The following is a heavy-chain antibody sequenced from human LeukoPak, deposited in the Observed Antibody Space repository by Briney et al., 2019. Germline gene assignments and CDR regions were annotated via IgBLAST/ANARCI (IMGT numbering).Heavy chain of an antibody. J-gene: IGHJ6*03. CDR2: IYYSGST. CDR3: AGVYYYYYMDV. CDR1: GGSISSYY. V-gene: IGHV4-59*12. Sequence: SETLSLTCTVSGGSISSYYWSWIRQPPGKGLEWIGYIYYSGSTNYNPSLKSRVTISVDTPKNQFSLKLSSVTAADTAVYYCAGVYYYYYMDVWGKGTTVTISS.